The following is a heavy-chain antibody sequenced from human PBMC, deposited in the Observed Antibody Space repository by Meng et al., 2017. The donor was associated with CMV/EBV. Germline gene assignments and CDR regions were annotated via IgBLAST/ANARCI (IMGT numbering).Heavy chain of an antibody. D-gene: IGHD6-6*01. Sequence: GGSLRLSCKGSGYSFTSYWIGWVRQMPGKGLEWMGIIYPGDSDTRYSPSFQGQVTISADKSISTAYLQWSSLKASDSAMYYCARSIAGNDLGYFDYWGQGTLVTVSS. J-gene: IGHJ4*02. CDR1: GYSFTSYW. CDR2: IYPGDSDT. CDR3: ARSIAGNDLGYFDY. V-gene: IGHV5-51*01.